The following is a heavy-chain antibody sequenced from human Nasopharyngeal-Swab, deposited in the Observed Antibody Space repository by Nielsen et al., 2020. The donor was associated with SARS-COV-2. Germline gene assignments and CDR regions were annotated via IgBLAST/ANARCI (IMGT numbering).Heavy chain of an antibody. D-gene: IGHD1-26*01. CDR3: ARATPTYSGGDFDY. V-gene: IGHV3-23*01. J-gene: IGHJ4*02. Sequence: GGSLRLFCAASGFTFSTYAISWVRQAPGKGLEWVSVISGSDYSTHYADSVKGRFTISRDNSKNTVSLQMNSLRAEDTAVYYCARATPTYSGGDFDYWGQGTLVTVSS. CDR2: ISGSDYST. CDR1: GFTFSTYA.